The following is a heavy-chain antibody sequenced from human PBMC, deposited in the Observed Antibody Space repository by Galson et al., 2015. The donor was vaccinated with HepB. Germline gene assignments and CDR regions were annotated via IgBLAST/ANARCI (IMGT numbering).Heavy chain of an antibody. CDR1: GFTFSSYA. V-gene: IGHV3-30*04. CDR2: ISYDGSNK. D-gene: IGHD3-22*01. CDR3: ARGAYYDSSGYSPSFDY. J-gene: IGHJ4*02. Sequence: SLRLSCAASGFTFSSYAMHWVRQAPGKGLEWVAVISYDGSNKYYADSVKGRFTISRDNSKNTLYLQMNSLRAEDTAVYYCARGAYYDSSGYSPSFDYWGQGTLVTVSS.